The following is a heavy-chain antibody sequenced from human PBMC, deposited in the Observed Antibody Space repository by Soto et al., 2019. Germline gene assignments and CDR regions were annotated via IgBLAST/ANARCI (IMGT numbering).Heavy chain of an antibody. CDR2: IGGSGRTT. CDR3: AKSRYSDSSGDFYDY. CDR1: AFTFNNYA. D-gene: IGHD3-22*01. J-gene: IGHJ4*02. Sequence: EVQLLESGGGLVQPGGSLSLSCAASAFTFNNYAMSWVRQAPGKGLEWVSGIGGSGRTTYYADSVKGRFTIFRDNSNNTLFLQMNSLRAEDTAVYYCAKSRYSDSSGDFYDYWGQGTLVTVSS. V-gene: IGHV3-23*01.